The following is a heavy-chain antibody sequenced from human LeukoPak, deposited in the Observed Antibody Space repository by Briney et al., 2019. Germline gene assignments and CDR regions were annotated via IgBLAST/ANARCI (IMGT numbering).Heavy chain of an antibody. D-gene: IGHD2-21*02. J-gene: IGHJ5*02. V-gene: IGHV4-30-4*01. CDR3: AREGPPKGVVTANNWFDP. CDR1: GGSISSGDDY. CDR2: IYYSGST. Sequence: RSSETLSLTCTVSGGSISSGDDYWNWIRQPPGKGLEWIGYIYYSGSTYYNPSLKSRVTISVDTSKNQFSLKLSSVTAADTAVYYCAREGPPKGVVTANNWFDPWGQGTLVTVSS.